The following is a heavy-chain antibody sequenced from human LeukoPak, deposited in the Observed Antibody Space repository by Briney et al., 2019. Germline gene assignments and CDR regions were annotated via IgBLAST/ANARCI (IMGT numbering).Heavy chain of an antibody. CDR1: GFTFDEYG. D-gene: IGHD3-3*01. V-gene: IGHV3-20*04. Sequence: PGGSLRLSCAASGFTFDEYGMSWVRQAPGKGLEWVSGINWNGDSTGYADSVKGRFTISRDNAKNSLYLQTNSLRADDTAFYYCARKVRFLEWLLVAPLDYWGQGSLVTVSS. CDR3: ARKVRFLEWLLVAPLDY. J-gene: IGHJ4*02. CDR2: INWNGDST.